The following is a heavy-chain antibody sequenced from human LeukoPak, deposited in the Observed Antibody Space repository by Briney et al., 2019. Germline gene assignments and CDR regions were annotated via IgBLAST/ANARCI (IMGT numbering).Heavy chain of an antibody. D-gene: IGHD3-22*01. Sequence: SETLSLTCAVYGGSFSGYYWSWIRQPPGKGLEWIGEINHSGSTNYNPSLKSRVTISVDTSKNQFPLKLSSVTAADTAVYYCAISSHYYDSSGYYPRWGQGTLVTVSS. CDR2: INHSGST. J-gene: IGHJ4*02. CDR1: GGSFSGYY. V-gene: IGHV4-34*01. CDR3: AISSHYYDSSGYYPR.